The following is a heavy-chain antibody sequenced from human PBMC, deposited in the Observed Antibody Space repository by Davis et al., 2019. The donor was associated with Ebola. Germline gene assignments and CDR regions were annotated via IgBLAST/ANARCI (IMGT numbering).Heavy chain of an antibody. J-gene: IGHJ5*02. CDR2: INPSGGST. D-gene: IGHD6-6*01. CDR1: AYTFTSYY. Sequence: SVTVSCPASAYTFTSYYMHCVRHAPGQGLEWMGIINPSGGSTSYAQKFQGRVTMTRDTSTSTVYTELSSLRSEDTAVYYCARGRHSSSSGGWFDPWGQGTLVTVSS. V-gene: IGHV1-46*01. CDR3: ARGRHSSSSGGWFDP.